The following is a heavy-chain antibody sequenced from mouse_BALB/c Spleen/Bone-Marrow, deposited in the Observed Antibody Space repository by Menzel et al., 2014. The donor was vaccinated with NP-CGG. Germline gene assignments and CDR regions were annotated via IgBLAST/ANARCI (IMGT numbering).Heavy chain of an antibody. CDR2: IDPANGNT. V-gene: IGHV14-3*02. D-gene: IGHD4-1*01. CDR1: GFNIKDTY. Sequence: VQLQQSGAELVKPGAAVKLSCTASGFNIKDTYMHWVKQRPEQGLEWIGRIDPANGNTKYDPKFQGKATITADTSSNTAYLQLSSLTSEDTAVYYCARWEYYAMDYWGQGTSVTVSS. CDR3: ARWEYYAMDY. J-gene: IGHJ4*01.